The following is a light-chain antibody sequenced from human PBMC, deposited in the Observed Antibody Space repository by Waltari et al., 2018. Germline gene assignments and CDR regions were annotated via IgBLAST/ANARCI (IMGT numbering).Light chain of an antibody. CDR2: DAS. J-gene: IGKJ4*01. CDR3: QQYYITPLS. CDR1: QSVSSY. V-gene: IGKV3-11*01. Sequence: EIVLTQSPATLSLSPGERATLSCRASQSVSSYLAWYQQKPGQAPRLLIYDASTRATGIPARFSGSGSGTDFTLTISSLQAEDVAVYYCQQYYITPLSFGGGTKVEIK.